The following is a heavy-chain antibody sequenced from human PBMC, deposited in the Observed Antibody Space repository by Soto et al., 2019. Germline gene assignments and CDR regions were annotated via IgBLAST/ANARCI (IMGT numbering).Heavy chain of an antibody. Sequence: QVQLVESGGGLVKPGGTLRLSCAASGFTFSDYYMSWIRQAPGKGLEWISYISSSDSTIYYADSVKGRFTISRDNAKNSLYRQRNSLRAEATAMYYCARGGTRGGRFTYWGQGTLVTVSS. CDR3: ARGGTRGGRFTY. CDR2: ISSSDSTI. V-gene: IGHV3-11*01. D-gene: IGHD3-16*01. CDR1: GFTFSDYY. J-gene: IGHJ4*02.